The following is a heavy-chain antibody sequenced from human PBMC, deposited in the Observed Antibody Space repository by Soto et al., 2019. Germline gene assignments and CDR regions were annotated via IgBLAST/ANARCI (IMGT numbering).Heavy chain of an antibody. CDR1: GFTFSSYA. CDR2: ISGSGGST. J-gene: IGHJ6*02. CDR3: AKDGIAAPPRYYYYGMDV. D-gene: IGHD6-6*01. Sequence: VQLLESGGGLVQPGGSLRLSCAASGFTFSSYAMSWVRQAPGKGLEWVSAISGSGGSTYYADSVKGRFTISRDNSKNTLYLQMNSLRAEDTAVYYCAKDGIAAPPRYYYYGMDVWGQGTTVTVSS. V-gene: IGHV3-23*01.